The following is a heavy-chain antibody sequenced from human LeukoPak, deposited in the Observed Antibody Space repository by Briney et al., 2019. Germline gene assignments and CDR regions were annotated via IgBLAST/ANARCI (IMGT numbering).Heavy chain of an antibody. CDR1: GFTFSSYS. CDR3: ARGSLGSSTSSDCCPLDY. CDR2: ISSSSSYI. Sequence: GGSLRPSCAASGFTFSSYSMNWVRQAPGKGLEWVSSISSSSSYIYYADSVKGRFTISRDNAKNSLYLQMNSLRAEDTAVYYCARGSLGSSTSSDCCPLDYWGQGALVTVSS. D-gene: IGHD2-21*01. J-gene: IGHJ4*02. V-gene: IGHV3-21*01.